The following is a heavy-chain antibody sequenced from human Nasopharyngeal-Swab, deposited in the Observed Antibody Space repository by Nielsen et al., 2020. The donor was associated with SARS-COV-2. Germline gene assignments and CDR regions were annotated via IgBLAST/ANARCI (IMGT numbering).Heavy chain of an antibody. J-gene: IGHJ4*02. CDR1: GFTFSSYA. D-gene: IGHD1-26*01. CDR3: AKRRVGAAFDY. V-gene: IGHV3-23*01. Sequence: GESLKISCAASGFTFSSYAMSWVRQAPGKGLEWVSAISGSGGSTYYADSVKGRFTISRDNPKNTLYLQMNSLRAEDTAVYYCAKRRVGAAFDYWGQGTLVTVSS. CDR2: ISGSGGST.